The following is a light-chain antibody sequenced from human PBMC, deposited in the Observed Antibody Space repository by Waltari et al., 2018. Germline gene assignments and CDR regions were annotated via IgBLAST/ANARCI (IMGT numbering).Light chain of an antibody. CDR1: DSNTWAGYD. Sequence: QSVLTQPPSVSGAPGQRVTISCTGSDSNTWAGYDVHRYQQLPGTAPKLLIYGNTNRPSGVPDRFSGSKSGTSGSLAITGLQAEDEAYYYCQSYDRSLTGSWVFGGGTKLTVL. J-gene: IGLJ3*02. CDR2: GNT. CDR3: QSYDRSLTGSWV. V-gene: IGLV1-40*01.